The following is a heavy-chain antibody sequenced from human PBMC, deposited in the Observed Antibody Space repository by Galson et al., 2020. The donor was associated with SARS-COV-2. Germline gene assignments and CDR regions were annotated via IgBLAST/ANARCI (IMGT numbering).Heavy chain of an antibody. CDR1: RGSISGLY. J-gene: IGHJ2*01. V-gene: IGHV4-59*11. CDR3: ARGVNYYDGSGYYLNWYFDL. CDR2: IYYSGGT. D-gene: IGHD3-22*01. Sequence: SETLSLTCTVSRGSISGLYWSWIRQPPGTGLEWIGYIYYSGGTNSNPSLKSRVTISVDMSKNQFSLKLSSVTAADTAVYYCARGVNYYDGSGYYLNWYFDLWGRGTLVTVSS.